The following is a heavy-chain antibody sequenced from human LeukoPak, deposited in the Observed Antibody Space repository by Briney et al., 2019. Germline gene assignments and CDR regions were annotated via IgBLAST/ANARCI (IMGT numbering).Heavy chain of an antibody. CDR1: GGTFSSYA. CDR2: IIPIFGTA. D-gene: IGHD4-17*01. J-gene: IGHJ4*02. V-gene: IGHV1-69*05. CDR3: ARTPVGFNTVTPSDVRY. Sequence: SVKVSCKASGGTFSSYAISWVRQAPGQGLEWMGGIIPIFGTANYAQKFQGRVTMTTEKSTTTAYMELRSLRSDDTAMYYCARTPVGFNTVTPSDVRYWGQGTLVTVSS.